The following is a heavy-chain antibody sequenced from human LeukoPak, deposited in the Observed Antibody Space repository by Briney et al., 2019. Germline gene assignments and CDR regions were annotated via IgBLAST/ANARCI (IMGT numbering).Heavy chain of an antibody. CDR1: GGSVSSYY. CDR2: IYFGGDT. Sequence: SETLSPTCTVSGGSVSSYYWSWIRQPPGKALEWLGYIYFGGDTNYNPTLKSRVTISLDTSKNQFSLKLTSVTAADTAVYYCARLGAGPVSNFDYWGRGTLVTVSS. V-gene: IGHV4-59*08. D-gene: IGHD1-26*01. J-gene: IGHJ4*02. CDR3: ARLGAGPVSNFDY.